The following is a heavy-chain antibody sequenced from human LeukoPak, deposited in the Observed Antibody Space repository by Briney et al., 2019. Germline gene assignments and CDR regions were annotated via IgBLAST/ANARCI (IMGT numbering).Heavy chain of an antibody. CDR2: INTNTGNP. D-gene: IGHD3-10*01. CDR1: GYTFTNYA. CDR3: ARDLFDYGSGTD. J-gene: IGHJ4*02. V-gene: IGHV7-4-1*02. Sequence: ASVKVSCKASGYTFTNYAMKWVRQAPGQGLEWRGWINTNTGNPTYAQGFTGRFVFSLDTSVTTAYLQIISIKTEDTAVYYCARDLFDYGSGTDWGQGTLVTVSS.